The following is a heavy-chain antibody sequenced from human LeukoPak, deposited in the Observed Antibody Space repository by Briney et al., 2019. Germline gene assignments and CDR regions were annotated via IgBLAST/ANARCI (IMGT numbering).Heavy chain of an antibody. CDR2: ISAYNGKT. Sequence: ASVKVSCKASGYTFTDYGISWVRQAPGQGLEWMGWISAYNGKTSYAQKLQGRITVTTDTSTSTAYMELRSLRSDDTAVYYCARDRLELLTFDIWGQGTMVTVSS. CDR3: ARDRLELLTFDI. V-gene: IGHV1-18*01. D-gene: IGHD1-7*01. CDR1: GYTFTDYG. J-gene: IGHJ3*02.